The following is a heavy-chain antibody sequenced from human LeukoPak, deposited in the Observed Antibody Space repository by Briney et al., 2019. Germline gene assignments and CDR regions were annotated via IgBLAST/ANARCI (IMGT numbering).Heavy chain of an antibody. Sequence: SETLSLTCTVSSGSISTYYWSWIRQPPGKGLEWIAYIYYSGSTNYNPSLQSRVTISVDTSKNQFSLKLSSVTAADTAVYYCARAGDYSNYVFDYWGQGTMVTVSS. CDR3: ARAGDYSNYVFDY. D-gene: IGHD4-11*01. V-gene: IGHV4-59*01. CDR1: SGSISTYY. CDR2: IYYSGST. J-gene: IGHJ4*02.